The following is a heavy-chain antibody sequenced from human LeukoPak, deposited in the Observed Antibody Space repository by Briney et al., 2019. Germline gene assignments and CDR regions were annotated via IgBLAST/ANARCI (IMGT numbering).Heavy chain of an antibody. D-gene: IGHD3-9*01. CDR3: ARTPLRYFDWLPRAYFDY. J-gene: IGHJ4*02. CDR1: GGSISSYY. Sequence: SETLSPTCTVSGGSISSYYWSWIRQPPGKGLEWIGYIYYSGSTNYNPSLKSRVTISVDTSKNQFSLKLSSVTAADTAVYYCARTPLRYFDWLPRAYFDYWGQGTLVTVSS. CDR2: IYYSGST. V-gene: IGHV4-59*08.